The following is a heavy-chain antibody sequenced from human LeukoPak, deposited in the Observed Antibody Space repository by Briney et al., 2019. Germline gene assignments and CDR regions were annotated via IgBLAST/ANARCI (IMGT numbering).Heavy chain of an antibody. CDR1: GFTFSSYG. CDR2: ISYDGSNK. D-gene: IGHD1-26*01. V-gene: IGHV3-30*18. Sequence: GGSLRLPCAASGFTFSSYGMHWVRQAPGKGLEWVAVISYDGSNKYYADSVKGRFTISRDNSKNTLYLQMNSLRAEDTAVYYCAKYYSGSYIAWFDPWGQGTLVTVSS. CDR3: AKYYSGSYIAWFDP. J-gene: IGHJ5*02.